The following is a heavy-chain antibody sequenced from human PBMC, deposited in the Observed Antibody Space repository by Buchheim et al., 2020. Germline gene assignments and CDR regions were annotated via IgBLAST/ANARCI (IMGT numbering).Heavy chain of an antibody. CDR3: AKEELSYTGSYCDY. Sequence: QLQLVESGGGVVQPGRSLRLSCAASGFNFRNYGMHWVRQAPGKGLEWVAAILYDGTNKYYADSVKGRFTISRDNSKNTLFLQRKSLGAEDTAGYYWAKEELSYTGSYCDYWGQ. V-gene: IGHV3-30*18. CDR1: GFNFRNYG. CDR2: ILYDGTNK. J-gene: IGHJ4*02. D-gene: IGHD1-26*01.